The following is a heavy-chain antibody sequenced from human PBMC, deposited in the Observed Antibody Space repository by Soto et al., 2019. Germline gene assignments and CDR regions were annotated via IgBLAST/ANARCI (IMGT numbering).Heavy chain of an antibody. CDR2: IYYSGST. J-gene: IGHJ4*02. Sequence: PSETLSLTCTVSGGSISSGGYYWSWIRQHPGKGLEWIGYIYYSGSTYYNPSLKSRVTISVDTSKNQFSLKLSSVTAADTAVYYCARDRDGDYSDYWGRGTLVTVSS. CDR1: GGSISSGGYY. D-gene: IGHD4-17*01. V-gene: IGHV4-31*03. CDR3: ARDRDGDYSDY.